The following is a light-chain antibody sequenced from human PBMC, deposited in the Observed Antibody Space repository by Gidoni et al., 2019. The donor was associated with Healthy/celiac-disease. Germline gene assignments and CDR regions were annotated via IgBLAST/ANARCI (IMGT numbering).Light chain of an antibody. V-gene: IGKV1-33*01. CDR3: QQYDNLPLT. CDR1: QDIINY. CDR2: DAY. J-gene: IGKJ4*01. Sequence: DIHVTQSPSSLSASVGDRVTITYQASQDIINYLNWYQKKPGKGPKLLFYDAYNLETGVPSRFSGSGSGTDFTFTISSLQPEDIATYYCQQYDNLPLTFGGGTKVEIK.